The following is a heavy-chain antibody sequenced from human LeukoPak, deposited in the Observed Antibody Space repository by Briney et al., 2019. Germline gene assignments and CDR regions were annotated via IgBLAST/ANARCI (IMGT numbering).Heavy chain of an antibody. V-gene: IGHV3-23*01. CDR1: GFTFSNYA. CDR3: ARQLGYCSDGSCYFDS. D-gene: IGHD2-15*01. Sequence: GGSLRLSCAASGFTFSNYAMSWVRQAPGRGLEWVSAISGSGGSTYYADSVKGRFTISRDNSQNTLHLQMNSLRAEDTAVYHCARQLGYCSDGSCYFDSWGQGTLVTVSS. J-gene: IGHJ4*02. CDR2: ISGSGGST.